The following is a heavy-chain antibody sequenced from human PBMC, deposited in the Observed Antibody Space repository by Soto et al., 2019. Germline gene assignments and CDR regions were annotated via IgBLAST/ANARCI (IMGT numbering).Heavy chain of an antibody. J-gene: IGHJ4*01. Sequence: KTSETLSLTCAVSGGSIRSSHSWSWVRQPPGKGLELIGEIYQSGSTNYNPSLKSRVTISVDKSKNQFSLELKSVTAADTAVYFCARAVALPGLSYFDSWGHGTLVTVSS. CDR3: ARAVALPGLSYFDS. V-gene: IGHV4-4*02. CDR1: GGSIRSSHS. D-gene: IGHD1-1*01. CDR2: IYQSGST.